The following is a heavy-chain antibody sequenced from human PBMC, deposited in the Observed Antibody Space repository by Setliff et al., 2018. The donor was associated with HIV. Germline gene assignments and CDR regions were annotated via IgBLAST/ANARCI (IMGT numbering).Heavy chain of an antibody. CDR2: IYYSGST. J-gene: IGHJ3*01. CDR3: ARDHNSGTLHAFDL. V-gene: IGHV4-59*11. CDR1: GGSISSHY. Sequence: KPSETLSLTCTVSGGSISSHYWSWIRQPPGKGLEWIGYIYYSGSTNYNPSLKSRVTISLDTSKKHFSLDLYSVTAADTAVYYCARDHNSGTLHAFDLWGQGTKVTVSS. D-gene: IGHD1-26*01.